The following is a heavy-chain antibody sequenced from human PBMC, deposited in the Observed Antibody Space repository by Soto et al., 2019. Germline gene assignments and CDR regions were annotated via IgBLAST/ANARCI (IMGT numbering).Heavy chain of an antibody. CDR2: MYYSGST. V-gene: IGHV4-30-4*01. D-gene: IGHD3-10*01. Sequence: QVQLQESGPGLVKPSQTLSLTCTVSGGSISSGDHYWSWIRQPPGKGLEWIGYMYYSGSTYFNPSLTSRVNISVDTSKNQFSLKLGSVTAADTAVYYCARRSYYGSYGLDVWGQGTTVTVSS. CDR3: ARRSYYGSYGLDV. J-gene: IGHJ6*02. CDR1: GGSISSGDHY.